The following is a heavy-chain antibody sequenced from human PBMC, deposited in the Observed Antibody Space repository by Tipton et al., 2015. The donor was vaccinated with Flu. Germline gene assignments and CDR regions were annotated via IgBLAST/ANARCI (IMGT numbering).Heavy chain of an antibody. V-gene: IGHV3-33*01. J-gene: IGHJ6*02. CDR2: LWYDGGNV. CDR1: GFTFGSYG. CDR3: AREGPSDYGMDV. Sequence: SLRLSCAASGFTFGSYGMHWVRQAPGKGLEWVAYLWYDGGNVHYGDSVKGRFTISRDNSKKTVYLHTTSLRVEDTAVYFCAREGPSDYGMDVWGQGTTVTVSS.